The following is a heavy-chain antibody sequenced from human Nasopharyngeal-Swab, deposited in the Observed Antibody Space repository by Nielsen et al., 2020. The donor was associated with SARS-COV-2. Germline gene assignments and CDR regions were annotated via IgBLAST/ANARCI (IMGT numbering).Heavy chain of an antibody. CDR3: ARDDVGGAFDI. J-gene: IGHJ3*02. CDR2: ITSNGGST. CDR1: VFTLSSYA. V-gene: IGHV3-64*01. Sequence: LSLTSAASVFTLSSYAMHCVRQAPGKGLEYISGITSNGGSTYSANSLKGRFTIPRDNSKNTLYLQMGSLRSEDMAVYYCARDDVGGAFDIWGQGTMVTVSS. D-gene: IGHD3-16*01.